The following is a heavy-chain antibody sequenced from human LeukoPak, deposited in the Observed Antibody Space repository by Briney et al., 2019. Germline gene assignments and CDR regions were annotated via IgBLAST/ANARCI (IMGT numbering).Heavy chain of an antibody. D-gene: IGHD3-10*01. CDR1: GFTFSDYG. Sequence: GGSLRLSCVASGFTFSDYGMHWVRQAPGKGLEWVANIKQDGSEKYYVDSVKGRFTISRDNAKNSLYLQMNSLRAEDTAVYYCARFITMVRGVIIRPFDYWGQGTLVTVSS. V-gene: IGHV3-7*01. CDR2: IKQDGSEK. CDR3: ARFITMVRGVIIRPFDY. J-gene: IGHJ4*02.